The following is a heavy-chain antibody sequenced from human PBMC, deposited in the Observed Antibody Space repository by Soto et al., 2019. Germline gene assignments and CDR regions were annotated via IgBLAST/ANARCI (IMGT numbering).Heavy chain of an antibody. D-gene: IGHD6-13*01. Sequence: GESLKISCKGSGYSFTSYWIGWVRQMPWKGLEWMGTIYPGDSDTRYSPSFQGQVTISADKSISTAYLQWSSLKASDTAMYYCARLWSSSWYRWFDPWGQGTLVTVSS. V-gene: IGHV5-51*01. CDR1: GYSFTSYW. J-gene: IGHJ5*02. CDR3: ARLWSSSWYRWFDP. CDR2: IYPGDSDT.